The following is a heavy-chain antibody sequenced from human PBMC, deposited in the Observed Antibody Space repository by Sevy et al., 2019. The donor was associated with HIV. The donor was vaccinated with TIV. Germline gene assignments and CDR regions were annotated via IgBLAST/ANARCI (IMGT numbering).Heavy chain of an antibody. Sequence: GGSLRLSCAASGFTFSSYWMHWVRQAPGKGLVWVSRINSDGSSTSYADSVKGRFTISRDNAKNTLYLQMNSLRAEDTAVYYCAKVYGDYLRSFLSDYYYYGMDVWGQGTTVTVSS. J-gene: IGHJ6*02. D-gene: IGHD4-17*01. V-gene: IGHV3-74*01. CDR3: AKVYGDYLRSFLSDYYYYGMDV. CDR2: INSDGSST. CDR1: GFTFSSYW.